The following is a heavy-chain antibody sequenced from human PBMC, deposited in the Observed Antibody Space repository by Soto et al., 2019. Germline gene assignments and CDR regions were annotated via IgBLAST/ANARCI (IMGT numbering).Heavy chain of an antibody. J-gene: IGHJ4*02. D-gene: IGHD6-13*01. CDR3: ERGPRIAAAGTRAFDY. Sequence: QVQLVQSGAEVKKPGASVKVSCKASGYTFTGYYMHWVRQAPGQGLEWMGWINPNSGGTNYAQKFQGWVTMTRDTSISTAYMELSRLRSDDTAVYYCERGPRIAAAGTRAFDYWGQGTLVTVSS. V-gene: IGHV1-2*04. CDR1: GYTFTGYY. CDR2: INPNSGGT.